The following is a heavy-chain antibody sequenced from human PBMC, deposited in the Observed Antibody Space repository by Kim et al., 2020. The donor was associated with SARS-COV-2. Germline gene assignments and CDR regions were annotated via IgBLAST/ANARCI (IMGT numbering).Heavy chain of an antibody. J-gene: IGHJ6*02. Sequence: DSVKGRFAISGENSKNTLYLQMNSLRDEETAVYYCAKQSNSRGYFYSGMDVWGQGTTVTVSS. D-gene: IGHD2-21*01. V-gene: IGHV3-23*01. CDR3: AKQSNSRGYFYSGMDV.